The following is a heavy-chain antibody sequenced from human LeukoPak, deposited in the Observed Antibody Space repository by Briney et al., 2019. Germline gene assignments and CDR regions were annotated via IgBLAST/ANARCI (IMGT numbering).Heavy chain of an antibody. V-gene: IGHV3-7*03. CDR2: IKSDGSGI. Sequence: GGSLRLSCAVSGFPLSNSWMYWVRQAPGKGLEGVANIKSDGSGISYVDSVKGRFIISRDNARNSLYLQMNSLRAEDTAVYYCAKDSFQWLLTLDYWGQGTLVTVSS. J-gene: IGHJ4*02. CDR3: AKDSFQWLLTLDY. CDR1: GFPLSNSW. D-gene: IGHD6-19*01.